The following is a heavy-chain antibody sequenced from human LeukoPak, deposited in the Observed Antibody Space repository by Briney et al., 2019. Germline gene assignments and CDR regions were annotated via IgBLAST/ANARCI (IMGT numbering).Heavy chain of an antibody. CDR1: GDSVSSNSAA. Sequence: SQTLSLTCAISGDSVSSNSAAWNWIRQSPSRGLEWLGRTYYRSKWYNDYAVSVKGRITINPDTSKNQFSLQLNSVTPEDTAVYYCARDADSGSYLEYYYYGMDVWGQGTTVTVSS. D-gene: IGHD1-26*01. V-gene: IGHV6-1*01. CDR2: TYYRSKWYN. CDR3: ARDADSGSYLEYYYYGMDV. J-gene: IGHJ6*02.